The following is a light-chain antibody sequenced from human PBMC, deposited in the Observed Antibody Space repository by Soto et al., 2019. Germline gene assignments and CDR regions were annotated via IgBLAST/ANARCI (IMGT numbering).Light chain of an antibody. Sequence: QAVVTQPPSVSGAPGQRVTISCTGSSSNIGAGYDVHWYQQLPGTAPKLLIYGNSNRPSGVPDRFSGSKSGTSASLAITGLQAEDEADYYCQSYDSSLSGSEVFGGGTQLTV. J-gene: IGLJ2*01. CDR3: QSYDSSLSGSEV. CDR2: GNS. CDR1: SSNIGAGYD. V-gene: IGLV1-40*01.